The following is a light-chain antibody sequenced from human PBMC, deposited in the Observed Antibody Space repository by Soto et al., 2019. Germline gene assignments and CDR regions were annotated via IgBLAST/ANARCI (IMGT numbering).Light chain of an antibody. CDR3: NSFTTSSTYV. V-gene: IGLV2-14*03. Sequence: QSVLTQPASVSGSPGQSISVSCTGTTSDVGRYNYVSWYQQHPGKAPKLMIYDVSYRPSWVSNRFSGSKSGLTASLTISGLQAEDEADYYCNSFTTSSTYVFGTGTKVTVL. J-gene: IGLJ1*01. CDR2: DVS. CDR1: TSDVGRYNY.